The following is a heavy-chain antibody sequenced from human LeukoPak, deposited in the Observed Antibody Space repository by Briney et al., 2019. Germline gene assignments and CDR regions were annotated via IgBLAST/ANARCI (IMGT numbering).Heavy chain of an antibody. J-gene: IGHJ3*02. CDR2: ISYDGSNK. CDR1: GFTFSSYG. CDR3: ARPRADILTGYYFVNDGTDAFDI. Sequence: PGGSLRPSCAASGFTFSSYGMSWVRQAPGKGLEWVGVISYDGSNKYYADSVKGRFTISRDNSKNPLYLQMNSLRAEDTAVYYCARPRADILTGYYFVNDGTDAFDIWGQGTMVTVSS. V-gene: IGHV3-30*03. D-gene: IGHD3-9*01.